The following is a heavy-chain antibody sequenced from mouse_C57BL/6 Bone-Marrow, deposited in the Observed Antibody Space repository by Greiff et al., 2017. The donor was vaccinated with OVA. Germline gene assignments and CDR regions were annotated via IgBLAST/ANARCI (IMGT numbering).Heavy chain of an antibody. D-gene: IGHD1-1*01. J-gene: IGHJ1*03. V-gene: IGHV14-4*01. Sequence: EVKLVESGAELVRPGASVKLSCTASGFNIKDDYMHWVKQRPEQGLEWIGWIDPENGDTEYASKFQGKATITADTSSNTAYLQLSSLTSEDTAVYYCTTELRYFDVWGTGTTVTVSS. CDR2: IDPENGDT. CDR1: GFNIKDDY. CDR3: TTELRYFDV.